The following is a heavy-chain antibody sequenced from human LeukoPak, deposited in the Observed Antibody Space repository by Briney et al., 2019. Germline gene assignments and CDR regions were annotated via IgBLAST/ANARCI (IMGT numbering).Heavy chain of an antibody. CDR3: AKGSYYATHLEY. CDR2: LTSGGSR. Sequence: PGGSLRLSCAASGFTFINYAMSWVRQAPGKGLEWVSTLTSGGSRNFADSVKGRVTISRDNSKNTLYLQMNSLRAEDTAIYYCAKGSYYATHLEYWGPGTWVPVSS. CDR1: GFTFINYA. V-gene: IGHV3-23*01. J-gene: IGHJ4*02. D-gene: IGHD3-10*01.